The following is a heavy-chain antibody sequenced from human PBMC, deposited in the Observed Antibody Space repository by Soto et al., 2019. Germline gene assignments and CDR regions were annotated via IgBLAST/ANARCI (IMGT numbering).Heavy chain of an antibody. CDR3: ARDRVMRGNSYYYGMDV. D-gene: IGHD2-21*01. J-gene: IGHJ6*02. V-gene: IGHV1-69*12. Sequence: QVLLVQSGAEVKKPGSSVKVSCKTSGGSFSNFSISWVRLAPGQGLEWLGVIIPTFATPTYALRFQGRVSITADESTHTAYMELRNLRSEDTAVYYCARDRVMRGNSYYYGMDVWGQGTTVTVSS. CDR2: IIPTFATP. CDR1: GGSFSNFS.